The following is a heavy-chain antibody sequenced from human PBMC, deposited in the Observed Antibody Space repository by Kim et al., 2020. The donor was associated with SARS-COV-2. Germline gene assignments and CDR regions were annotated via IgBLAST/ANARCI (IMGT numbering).Heavy chain of an antibody. Sequence: SVKVSCKASGGTFSSYAISWVRQAPGQGLEWMGGIIPIFGTANYAQKFQGRVTITADESTSTAYMELSSLRSEDTAVYYCAIGGPMGDYYDSSGYNKPPRQHWGQGTLVTVSS. CDR2: IIPIFGTA. V-gene: IGHV1-69*13. D-gene: IGHD3-22*01. CDR1: GGTFSSYA. CDR3: AIGGPMGDYYDSSGYNKPPRQH. J-gene: IGHJ1*01.